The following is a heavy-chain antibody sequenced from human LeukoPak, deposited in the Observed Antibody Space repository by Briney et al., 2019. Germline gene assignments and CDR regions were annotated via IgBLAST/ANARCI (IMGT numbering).Heavy chain of an antibody. CDR2: ISSSSRYI. D-gene: IGHD3-22*01. V-gene: IGHV3-21*01. CDR3: ARVGYYDSSGIA. CDR1: GLPFSSYS. Sequence: GGSLRLSCAASGLPFSSYSMNWVRQAPGKGLEWVSSISSSSRYIYYADSVKGRFTISRDNAKNSLYLQMNSLRAEDTAVYYCARVGYYDSSGIAWGQGTLVTVAT. J-gene: IGHJ4*02.